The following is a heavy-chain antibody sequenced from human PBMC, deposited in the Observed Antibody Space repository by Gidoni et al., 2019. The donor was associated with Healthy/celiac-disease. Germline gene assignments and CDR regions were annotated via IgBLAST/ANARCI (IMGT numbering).Heavy chain of an antibody. CDR3: GRANYYYGMDV. CDR2: IKSKTDGGTT. V-gene: IGHV3-15*01. CDR1: GFTYSNAW. J-gene: IGHJ6*02. Sequence: EVQLVESGGGLVKHGGSLSRSCAASGFTYSNAWRSWVRQAPGKGLEWVGRIKSKTDGGTTDYAAPVKGRFTISRDDSKNTLYLQMNSLKTEDTAVYYCGRANYYYGMDVWGQGTTVTVSS.